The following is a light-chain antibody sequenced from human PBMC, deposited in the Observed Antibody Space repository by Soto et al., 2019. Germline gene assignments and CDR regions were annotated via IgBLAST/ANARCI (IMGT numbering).Light chain of an antibody. CDR2: EVS. CDR1: STDIGGYNY. J-gene: IGLJ1*01. Sequence: QSALTQPASESGSPGQSITISCSGTSTDIGGYNYVSWYLQHPGKAPKLIIYEVSNRPSGVPDRFSGSKSGSTASLTISGLQAEDEADYYCSSYSSSDTLHVFGTPTKLTVL. V-gene: IGLV2-14*01. CDR3: SSYSSSDTLHV.